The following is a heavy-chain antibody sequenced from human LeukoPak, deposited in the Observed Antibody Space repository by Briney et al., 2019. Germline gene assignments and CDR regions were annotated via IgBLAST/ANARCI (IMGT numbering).Heavy chain of an antibody. CDR2: INPNSGGT. Sequence: ASVKVSCKASGYTFTGYYIHWVRQAPGQGLEWMGWINPNSGGTNYAQKFQGRVTMTRDTSISTAYMELSRLRSDDTAVYYCARDRGQAYCGGDCHSGAFDIWGQGTMVTVSS. J-gene: IGHJ3*02. CDR3: ARDRGQAYCGGDCHSGAFDI. CDR1: GYTFTGYY. D-gene: IGHD2-21*01. V-gene: IGHV1-2*02.